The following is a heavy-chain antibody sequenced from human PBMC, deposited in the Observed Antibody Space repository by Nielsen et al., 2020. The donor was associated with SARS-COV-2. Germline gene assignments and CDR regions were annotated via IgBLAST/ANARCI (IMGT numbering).Heavy chain of an antibody. CDR3: ARGGIALVRGTPERFDP. J-gene: IGHJ5*02. Sequence: ASVKVSCKASGYTFSHYVINWVRQAPGQGLEWMGWMNTNTGDPMYAQDLTGRFVFSLDSSVSTAYLHISGLKPEDTAVYYCARGGIALVRGTPERFDPWGQGTLVTVSS. CDR1: GYTFSHYV. D-gene: IGHD3-10*01. CDR2: MNTNTGDP. V-gene: IGHV7-4-1*02.